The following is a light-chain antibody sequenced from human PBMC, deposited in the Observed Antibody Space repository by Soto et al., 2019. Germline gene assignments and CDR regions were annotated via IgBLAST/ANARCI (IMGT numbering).Light chain of an antibody. CDR1: SSDFGTYNY. V-gene: IGLV2-8*01. CDR3: SSFAGSPVV. CDR2: EVS. Sequence: QSALTQPPSASGSPGQSVTISCSGTSSDFGTYNYVSWYQQHPGKAPKLIIYEVSERPSGVPDRFSGSKSGDTASLTVSGLQAEDEADYYCSSFAGSPVVFGGGTKLTVL. J-gene: IGLJ2*01.